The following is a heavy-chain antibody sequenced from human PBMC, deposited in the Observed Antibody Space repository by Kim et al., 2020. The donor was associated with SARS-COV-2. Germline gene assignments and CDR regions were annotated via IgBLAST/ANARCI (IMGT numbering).Heavy chain of an antibody. J-gene: IGHJ5*02. CDR3: ARHWVGEGPRLNWFDP. V-gene: IGHV4-39*01. CDR2: IYYSGST. Sequence: SETLSLTCTVSGGSISSSSYYWGWIRQPPGKGLEWIGSIYYSGSTYYNPSLKSRVTISVDTSKNQFSLKLSSVTAADTAVYYCARHWVGEGPRLNWFDPWGQGTLVTVSS. D-gene: IGHD3-16*01. CDR1: GGSISSSSYY.